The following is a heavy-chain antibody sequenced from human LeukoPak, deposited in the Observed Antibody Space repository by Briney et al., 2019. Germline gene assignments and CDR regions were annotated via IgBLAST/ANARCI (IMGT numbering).Heavy chain of an antibody. CDR1: GGSISSGDHY. Sequence: PSETLSLTCTVSGGSISSGDHYWSWIRQPPGKGLEWIGYIYYSGSTYYNPSLKSRVTISVDTSKNQFSLKLSSVTAADTAVYYCARPAGDPYYFDYWGQGTLVTVSS. V-gene: IGHV4-30-4*01. J-gene: IGHJ4*02. D-gene: IGHD3-10*01. CDR2: IYYSGST. CDR3: ARPAGDPYYFDY.